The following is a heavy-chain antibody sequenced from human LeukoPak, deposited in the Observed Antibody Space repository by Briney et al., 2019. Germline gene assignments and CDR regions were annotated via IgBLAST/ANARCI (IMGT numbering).Heavy chain of an antibody. V-gene: IGHV3-21*05. Sequence: WGSLRLSCTASASGVDFSSHSMNWVRQAPGKGLEWISYIHSSGNYIFDAASVKGRFTVSRDNARNSLYLQMNSLRAEDTAIYYCAREYNSRATFDYWGQGTLVTVSS. D-gene: IGHD1-14*01. CDR1: ASGVDFSSHS. J-gene: IGHJ4*02. CDR2: IHSSGNYI. CDR3: AREYNSRATFDY.